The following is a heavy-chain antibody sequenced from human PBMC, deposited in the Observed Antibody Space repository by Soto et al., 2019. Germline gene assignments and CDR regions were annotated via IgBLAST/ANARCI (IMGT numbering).Heavy chain of an antibody. CDR1: GFTFSSYA. J-gene: IGHJ4*02. CDR2: ISSNGGST. Sequence: RLSCSASGFTFSSYAMHWVRQAPGKGLEYVSAISSNGGSTYYADSVKGRFTISRDNSKNTLYLQMSSLRAEDTAVYYCVKWGEPGYSSAGVDYWGQGTLVTVSS. D-gene: IGHD6-25*01. V-gene: IGHV3-64D*06. CDR3: VKWGEPGYSSAGVDY.